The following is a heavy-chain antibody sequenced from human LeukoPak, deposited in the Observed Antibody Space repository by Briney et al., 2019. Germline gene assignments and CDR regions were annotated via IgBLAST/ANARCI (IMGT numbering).Heavy chain of an antibody. CDR2: INPNSGGT. D-gene: IGHD3-3*01. Sequence: ASVKVSCKAFGYTFTGYYMHWVRQAPGQGLEWMGWINPNSGGTNYAQKFQGRVTMTRDTSISTAYMELSRLRSDDTAVYYCARADVLEWLSIDYWGQGTLVTVSS. CDR3: ARADVLEWLSIDY. J-gene: IGHJ4*02. V-gene: IGHV1-2*02. CDR1: GYTFTGYY.